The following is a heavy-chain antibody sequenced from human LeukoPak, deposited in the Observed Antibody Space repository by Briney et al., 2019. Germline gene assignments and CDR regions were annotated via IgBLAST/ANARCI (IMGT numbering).Heavy chain of an antibody. Sequence: TGGSLRLSCAASGFTFNSYGMHWVRQAPGKGLEWVAVIWYDGSNKYYADSVKGRFTITRDNSKNTLYLQMNSLRAEDTAVYYCARVSSGWYSYFDYWGQGTLVTVSS. V-gene: IGHV3-33*01. CDR3: ARVSSGWYSYFDY. D-gene: IGHD6-19*01. J-gene: IGHJ4*02. CDR1: GFTFNSYG. CDR2: IWYDGSNK.